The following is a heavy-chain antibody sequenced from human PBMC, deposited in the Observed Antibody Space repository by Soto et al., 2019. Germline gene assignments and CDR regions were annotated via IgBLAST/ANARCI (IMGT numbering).Heavy chain of an antibody. V-gene: IGHV3-7*03. D-gene: IGHD5-12*01. CDR3: VTAVRGYNANGDL. J-gene: IGHJ6*02. CDR2: IKADGTEK. CDR1: GFTFSSYW. Sequence: GGSLRLSCVGSGFTFSSYWMGWVRQTPGKGLEWVATIKADGTEKYYVDSVKGRFTFSRDNAKTSVYLEMNSLRAEDTAVYYCVTAVRGYNANGDLWGQGTTVTISS.